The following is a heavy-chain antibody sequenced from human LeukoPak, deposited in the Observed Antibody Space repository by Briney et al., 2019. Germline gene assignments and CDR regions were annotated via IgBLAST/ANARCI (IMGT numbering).Heavy chain of an antibody. CDR3: ARGLDCSSTSCYFGDDAFDI. CDR1: GYTFTSYD. Sequence: ASVKVSCKASGYTFTSYDINWVRQATGQGLEWMGWMNPNSGNTGYAQKFQGRVTMTRNTSISTAYIELSSLRSEDTAVYYCARGLDCSSTSCYFGDDAFDIWGQGTMVTVSS. D-gene: IGHD2-2*01. J-gene: IGHJ3*02. CDR2: MNPNSGNT. V-gene: IGHV1-8*02.